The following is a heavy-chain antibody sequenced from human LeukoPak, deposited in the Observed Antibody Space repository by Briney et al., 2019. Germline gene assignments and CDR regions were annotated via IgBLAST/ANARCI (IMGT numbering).Heavy chain of an antibody. J-gene: IGHJ4*02. D-gene: IGHD1-26*01. Sequence: PGGSLRLSCAASGFTFSSYGMHWVRQAPGKGLEWVAVISYDGSNKYYADSVKGRFTISRDNSKNTLYLQMNSLRAEDTAVYYCAKLTLGAHLDYWGQGTLVTVSS. CDR1: GFTFSSYG. CDR2: ISYDGSNK. CDR3: AKLTLGAHLDY. V-gene: IGHV3-30*18.